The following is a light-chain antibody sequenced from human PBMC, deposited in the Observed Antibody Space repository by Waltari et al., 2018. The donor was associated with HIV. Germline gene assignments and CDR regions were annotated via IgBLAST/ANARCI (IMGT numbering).Light chain of an antibody. V-gene: IGLV10-54*01. CDR2: RNN. CDR1: SNTIGYQG. Sequence: QAGLTQPPSMSTALGQTAPLPCSGGSNTIGYQGVPWVQHRQGHRPKLRSHRNNNRPSGIPVRFSAFRSGDTGCLTISGLQSEDEGDFFCSAWDSGLNGWVFGGGTQLTLL. CDR3: SAWDSGLNGWV. J-gene: IGLJ3*02.